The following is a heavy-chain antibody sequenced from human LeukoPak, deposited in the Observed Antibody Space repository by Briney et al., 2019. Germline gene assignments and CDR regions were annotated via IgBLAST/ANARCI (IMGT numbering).Heavy chain of an antibody. Sequence: SGGSLQISFQGSGSPFTSYWSGWVRQLPGKGLEGMGIIYPGDSDTRYSPSFQGQVTISATKSISTAYLQWSSLKASDTAMYYCARHHPPGFGSGYSDYWGQGTLVTVSS. CDR1: GSPFTSYW. CDR2: IYPGDSDT. D-gene: IGHD3-22*01. CDR3: ARHHPPGFGSGYSDY. J-gene: IGHJ4*02. V-gene: IGHV5-51*01.